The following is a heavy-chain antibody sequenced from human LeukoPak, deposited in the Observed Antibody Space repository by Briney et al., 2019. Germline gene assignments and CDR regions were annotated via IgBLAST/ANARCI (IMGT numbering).Heavy chain of an antibody. J-gene: IGHJ4*02. D-gene: IGHD5-12*01. CDR1: GGSISSYY. V-gene: IGHV4-59*12. CDR2: IYYSGST. CDR3: ARGNLYSGYDPFFDY. Sequence: SETLSLTCTVSGGSISSYYWSWIRQPPGKGLEWIGYIYYSGSTYYNPSLKSRVTISVDTSKNQFSLKLSSVTAADTAVYYCARGNLYSGYDPFFDYWGQGTLVTVSS.